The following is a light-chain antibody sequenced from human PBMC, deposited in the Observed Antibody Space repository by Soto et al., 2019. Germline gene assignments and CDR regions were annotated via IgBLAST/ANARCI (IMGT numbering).Light chain of an antibody. CDR1: QSVSSSY. CDR3: QQYNNWPPIT. J-gene: IGKJ5*01. Sequence: EIVLTHSPGTLSLSPGQRATLSCRASQSVSSSYLAWYQQKPGQAPRLXXYGASSRATGSPDRFSGSGAATEYFPTISSLQSEDFAVYYCQQYNNWPPITFGQGTRLEIK. CDR2: GAS. V-gene: IGKV3-20*01.